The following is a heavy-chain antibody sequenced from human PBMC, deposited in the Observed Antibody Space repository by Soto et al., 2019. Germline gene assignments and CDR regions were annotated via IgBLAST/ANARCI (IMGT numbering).Heavy chain of an antibody. CDR1: GYSFSSYW. CDR3: ARDYDYALDY. Sequence: RKISCKGSGYSFSSYWIGWVRQMPGRGLEWMGFIYPGDSETRYSPPFQGQVTNSVDKSISTAYLQWSSLKASDTAIYYCARDYDYALDYWGQGTLVTVSS. V-gene: IGHV5-51*01. J-gene: IGHJ4*02. CDR2: IYPGDSET. D-gene: IGHD3-16*01.